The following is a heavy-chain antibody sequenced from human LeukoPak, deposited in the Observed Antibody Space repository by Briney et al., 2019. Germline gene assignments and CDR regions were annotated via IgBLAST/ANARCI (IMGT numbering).Heavy chain of an antibody. D-gene: IGHD3-3*01. CDR1: GGSISSGSYY. CDR2: IYTSGST. Sequence: PSQTLSLTCTVSGGSISSGSYYWSWIRQPAGKGLEWIGRIYTSGSTNYNPSLKSRVTISVDTSKNQFSLKLSSVTAADTAVYYCARVWVYYDFWSGPQYMDVWGKGTTVTVSS. CDR3: ARVWVYYDFWSGPQYMDV. V-gene: IGHV4-61*02. J-gene: IGHJ6*03.